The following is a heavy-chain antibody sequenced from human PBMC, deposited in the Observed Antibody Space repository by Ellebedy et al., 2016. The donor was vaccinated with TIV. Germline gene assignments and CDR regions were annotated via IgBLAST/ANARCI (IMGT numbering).Heavy chain of an antibody. CDR1: GFTFSSYT. CDR3: ARDARITIFGVVIDPTYYYYYYGMDV. D-gene: IGHD3-3*01. J-gene: IGHJ6*02. V-gene: IGHV3-21*01. CDR2: ISTSSSYI. Sequence: GASLKISCAASGFTFSSYTSNWVRQASGKGLEWVSSISTSSSYIYYADSVKGRFTISRDNAKNSLFLQMTSLRAEDTAVYYCARDARITIFGVVIDPTYYYYYYGMDVWGQGTTVTVSS.